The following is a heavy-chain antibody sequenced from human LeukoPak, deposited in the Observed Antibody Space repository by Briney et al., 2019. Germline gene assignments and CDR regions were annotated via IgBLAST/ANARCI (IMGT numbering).Heavy chain of an antibody. V-gene: IGHV3-74*01. D-gene: IGHD3-3*01. CDR3: ARSISAPYAFDI. J-gene: IGHJ3*02. CDR1: GFTFSTYW. CDR2: INTEGSST. Sequence: PGGSLRLSCAASGFTFSTYWMHWVRQGPGKGLVWVSRINTEGSSTTYAGSVKGRFSIPRDNAKNMVYLQMNSLRAEDTAVYYCARSISAPYAFDIWGQGTMVTVSS.